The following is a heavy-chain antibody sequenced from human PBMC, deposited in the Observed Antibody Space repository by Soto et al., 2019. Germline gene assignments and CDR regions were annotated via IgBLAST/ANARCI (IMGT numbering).Heavy chain of an antibody. CDR3: ARVPPYDILTGYYTDYYYGMDV. V-gene: IGHV4-59*01. J-gene: IGHJ6*02. Sequence: SETLSLTCTVSGGSISSYYWSWIRQPPGKGLEWIGYIYYSGSTNYNPSLKSRVTISVDTSKNQFSLKLSSVTAADTAVYYCARVPPYDILTGYYTDYYYGMDVWGQGTTVTVS. CDR1: GGSISSYY. D-gene: IGHD3-9*01. CDR2: IYYSGST.